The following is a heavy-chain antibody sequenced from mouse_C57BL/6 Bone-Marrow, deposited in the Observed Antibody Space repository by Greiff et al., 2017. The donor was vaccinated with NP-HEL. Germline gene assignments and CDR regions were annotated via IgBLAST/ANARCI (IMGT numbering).Heavy chain of an antibody. CDR2: IYPSDSET. V-gene: IGHV1-61*01. J-gene: IGHJ4*01. Sequence: QVQLQQPGAELVRPGSSVKLSCKASGYTFTSYWMDWVKQRPGQGLEWIGNIYPSDSETHYNQKFKYKATLTVDKSSSTAYMQLSSLTSEDSAVYYCARRRQLRLRPCYYAMDYWGQGTSVTVSS. CDR3: ARRRQLRLRPCYYAMDY. D-gene: IGHD3-2*02. CDR1: GYTFTSYW.